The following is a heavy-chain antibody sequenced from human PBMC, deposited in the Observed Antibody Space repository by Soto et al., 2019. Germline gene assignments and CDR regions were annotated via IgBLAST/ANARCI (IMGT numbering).Heavy chain of an antibody. CDR2: ISDDGKNK. Sequence: PGGSLRLSCAASGFTFSSYGMHWVRQAPGKGLEWVAVISDDGKNKYYGDSVKGRSTISRDNSKNTLYLQVNSLRVEDTAVYYCAKGVIFGVVIPSDYWGQGTLVTVSS. CDR1: GFTFSSYG. CDR3: AKGVIFGVVIPSDY. D-gene: IGHD3-3*01. V-gene: IGHV3-30*18. J-gene: IGHJ4*02.